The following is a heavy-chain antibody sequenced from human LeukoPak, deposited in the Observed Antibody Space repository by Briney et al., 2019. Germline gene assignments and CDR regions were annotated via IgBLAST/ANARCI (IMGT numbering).Heavy chain of an antibody. V-gene: IGHV1-2*02. CDR2: ITPNSGDT. CDR1: GYTFAGYY. D-gene: IGHD6-13*01. J-gene: IGHJ5*02. Sequence: ASVKVSCKASGYTFAGYYMHWVRQAPGQGLEWVGWITPNSGDTNNAQKFQGRVTMTSDTSLSTAYMELSSLTSDDTAGYCCARAVAAIVNWFDRWGQGTLVTVSS. CDR3: ARAVAAIVNWFDR.